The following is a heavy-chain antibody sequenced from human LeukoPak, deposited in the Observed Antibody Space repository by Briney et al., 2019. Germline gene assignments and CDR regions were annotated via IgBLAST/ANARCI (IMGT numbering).Heavy chain of an antibody. CDR2: IYHSGST. V-gene: IGHV4-30-2*01. CDR3: ARDEGSAYPFDY. Sequence: PSETLSLTCTVSGGSISSGAYYWNWIRQPPGKGLEWIGYIYHSGSTYYNPSLKSRVTISVDTSKNQFSLNLNSVTAADTAVYFCARDEGSAYPFDYWGQGTLVTVSS. J-gene: IGHJ4*02. D-gene: IGHD3-22*01. CDR1: GGSISSGAYY.